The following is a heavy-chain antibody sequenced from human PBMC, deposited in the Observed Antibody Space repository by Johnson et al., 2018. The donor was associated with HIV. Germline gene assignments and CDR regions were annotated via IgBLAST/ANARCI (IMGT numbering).Heavy chain of an antibody. J-gene: IGHJ3*01. V-gene: IGHV3-23*04. D-gene: IGHD3-16*01. Sequence: VQLVESGGGVVQPGRSLRLSCVASGFTFRSPAMSWVRQAPGKGLEWVAAISGSGSSPYYADSVKGRFTISSDNSKNTLYLQKNSLRAEDTAVYYCARGSRYAYENYDAYRLHAFDFWGQGTMVTVSS. CDR2: ISGSGSSP. CDR3: ARGSRYAYENYDAYRLHAFDF. CDR1: GFTFRSPA.